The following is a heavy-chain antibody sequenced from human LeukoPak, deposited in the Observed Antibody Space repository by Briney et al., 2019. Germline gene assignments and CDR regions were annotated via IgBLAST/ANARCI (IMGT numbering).Heavy chain of an antibody. Sequence: AGSLRRSCAAYTFTFSSIAVTWVRQGQGEVLEWVLTASSGGDNTYYADSVKGRSTISRDNSTNTLFLQMHSLRAEDTAVYYCAKDHYPAAVPNYFYGMDVWGHGTTVTVSS. V-gene: IGHV3-23*01. CDR2: ASSGGDNT. J-gene: IGHJ6*02. CDR3: AKDHYPAAVPNYFYGMDV. CDR1: TFTFSSIA. D-gene: IGHD6-13*01.